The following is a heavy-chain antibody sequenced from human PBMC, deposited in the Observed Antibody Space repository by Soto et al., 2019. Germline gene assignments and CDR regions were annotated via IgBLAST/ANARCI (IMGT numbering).Heavy chain of an antibody. CDR1: GGSISSYY. V-gene: IGHV4-59*08. Sequence: PSETLSLTCTVSGGSISSYYWTWVRQSPGKGLEWIGYVFSSGSTNYNPSLESRVTISLDTSKNQFSLKVISVTAADTAVYYCARRGKKSFYYYMDGPGKGTTVTVSS. J-gene: IGHJ6*03. CDR3: ARRGKKSFYYYMDG. CDR2: VFSSGST.